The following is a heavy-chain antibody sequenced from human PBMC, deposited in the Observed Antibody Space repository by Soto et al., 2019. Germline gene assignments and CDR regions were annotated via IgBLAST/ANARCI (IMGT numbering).Heavy chain of an antibody. J-gene: IGHJ5*02. CDR1: GGSISSGGYY. CDR3: ARGGDYGDYVAVGWFDP. D-gene: IGHD4-17*01. Sequence: QVQLQESGPGLVKPSQTLSLTCTVSGGSISSGGYYWSWIRQHPGKGLEWIGYIYYSGSTYYNPSLKSRVTISVDTSKNQFSLKLSSVTAADTAVYYCARGGDYGDYVAVGWFDPWGQGTLVTVSS. V-gene: IGHV4-31*03. CDR2: IYYSGST.